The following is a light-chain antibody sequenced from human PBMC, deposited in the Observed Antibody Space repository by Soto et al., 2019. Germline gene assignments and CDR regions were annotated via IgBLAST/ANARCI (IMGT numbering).Light chain of an antibody. Sequence: EIVLTQSPATLSLSPGERATLSCRASQSVSSYLAWYQQKPGQAPRLLIYDASNRATGIPARFSGSGSGTDFTLTISSLEPEDFAVYYCQQRSNWPGITFVQGTRLEIK. CDR2: DAS. CDR3: QQRSNWPGIT. J-gene: IGKJ5*01. CDR1: QSVSSY. V-gene: IGKV3-11*01.